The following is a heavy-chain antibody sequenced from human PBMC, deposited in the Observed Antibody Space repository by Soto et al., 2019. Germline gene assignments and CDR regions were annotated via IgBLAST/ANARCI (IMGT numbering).Heavy chain of an antibody. V-gene: IGHV3-48*03. CDR2: ISSSGSTI. D-gene: IGHD4-17*01. CDR3: ARVETMVTTYGMDV. CDR1: GFTFSSYE. J-gene: IGHJ6*02. Sequence: GGSLRLSCAASGFTFSSYEMNWVRQAPGKGLEWVPYISSSGSTIYYADSVKGRFTISRDNAKNSLYLQMNSLRAEDTAVYYCARVETMVTTYGMDVWGQGTTVTVSS.